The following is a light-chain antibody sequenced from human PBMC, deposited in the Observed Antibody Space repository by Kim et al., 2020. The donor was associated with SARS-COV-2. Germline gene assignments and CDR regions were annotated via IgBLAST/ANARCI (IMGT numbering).Light chain of an antibody. CDR3: QQHYSFPYS. Sequence: RATIKCRSSQSLLGDSNNRNYLAWYKHKTGQPPKVLIYGASTRGSGVPDRFSGSGSGTDFTLTSNKLEAEDVAVYYCQQHYSFPYSFGQGTKLEI. J-gene: IGKJ2*03. CDR2: GAS. CDR1: QSLLGDSNNRNY. V-gene: IGKV4-1*01.